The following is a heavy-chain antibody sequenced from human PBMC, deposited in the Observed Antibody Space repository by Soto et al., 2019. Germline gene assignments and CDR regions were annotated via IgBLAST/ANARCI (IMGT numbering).Heavy chain of an antibody. CDR1: NSSLGAFH. CDR3: ARSPLSYDYVRQTWREVGDSFDV. D-gene: IGHD3-10*02. J-gene: IGHJ3*01. Sequence: SETLSLTCAIYNSSLGAFHWTWIRQPPGKGLEWIGELIHGGSTNYNPSLKSRVTFSLDTSKSQFSLHVMSVTAADTAVYHCARSPLSYDYVRQTWREVGDSFDVWGRGTSVTVSS. CDR2: LIHGGST. V-gene: IGHV4-34*12.